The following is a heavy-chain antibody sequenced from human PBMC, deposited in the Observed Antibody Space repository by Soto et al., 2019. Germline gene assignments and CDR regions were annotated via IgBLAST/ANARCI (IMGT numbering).Heavy chain of an antibody. CDR2: IIPIFSTP. CDR1: GGTFGNSA. J-gene: IGHJ6*02. D-gene: IGHD2-15*01. CDR3: ARDKDRQQLGGNYYYGIDV. Sequence: QVQLVQSGAEVKKPGSSVTVSCKASGGTFGNSAISWVRQAPGQGLEWMGGIIPIFSTPDYAQKFQGIVKITASKSTTTAYMELTSLKSEDTAVYYCARDKDRQQLGGNYYYGIDVWGQGTTVTVSS. V-gene: IGHV1-69*14.